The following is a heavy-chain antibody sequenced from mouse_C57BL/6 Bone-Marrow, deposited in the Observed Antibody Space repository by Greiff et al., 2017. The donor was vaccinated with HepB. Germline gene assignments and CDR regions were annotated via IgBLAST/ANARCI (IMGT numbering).Heavy chain of an antibody. CDR1: GYTFTSYW. V-gene: IGHV1-69*01. D-gene: IGHD2-4*01. CDR3: ARAYDYDGVGAMDY. CDR2: IDPSDSYT. J-gene: IGHJ4*01. Sequence: VQLQQPGAELVMPGASVKLSCKASGYTFTSYWMHWVKQRPGQGLEWIGEIDPSDSYTNYNQKFKGKSTLTVDKSSSTAYMQLSGLTSEDSAVYYCARAYDYDGVGAMDYWGQGTSVTVSS.